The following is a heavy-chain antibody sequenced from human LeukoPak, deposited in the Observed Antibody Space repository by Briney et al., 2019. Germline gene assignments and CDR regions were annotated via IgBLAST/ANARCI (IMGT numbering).Heavy chain of an antibody. J-gene: IGHJ6*03. CDR1: GGSISSYY. D-gene: IGHD2/OR15-2a*01. Sequence: SETLSLTCTVSGGSISSYYWSWIRQHPGKGLEWIGYIYYSGSTYYNPSLKSRVTISVDTSKNQFSLKLSSVTAADTAVYYCARWYCSSTTCYHMDVWGKGTTVTVSS. CDR2: IYYSGST. V-gene: IGHV4-59*06. CDR3: ARWYCSSTTCYHMDV.